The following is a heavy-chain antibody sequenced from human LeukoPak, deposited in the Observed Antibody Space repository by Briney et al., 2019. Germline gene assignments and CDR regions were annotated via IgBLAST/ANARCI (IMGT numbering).Heavy chain of an antibody. CDR3: ALLPRGVVGPFLP. D-gene: IGHD3-10*01. CDR1: GFTFSDKY. J-gene: IGHJ5*02. V-gene: IGHV3-53*01. Sequence: GGSLRLSCAVSGFTFSDKYMSWVRQPPGKGLEWVSVLYRGGTTHYRESVRGRFTISTRTSKNTLNLQLNSLRAQDTAVHFCALLPRGVVGPFLPWGQGTLVSVSS. CDR2: LYRGGTT.